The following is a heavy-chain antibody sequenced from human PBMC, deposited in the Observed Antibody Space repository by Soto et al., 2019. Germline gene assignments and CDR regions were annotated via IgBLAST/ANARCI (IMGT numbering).Heavy chain of an antibody. CDR1: GFTFSSYA. Sequence: EVQLLESGGGLVQPGGSLRLSCAASGFTFSSYAMSWVRQAPGKGLEWVSAISGSGGSTYYADSVKGRFTISRDNSRNTLYLQMNSLRAEDTAVYSCAGPPLRSFDYWGQGTLVTVSS. V-gene: IGHV3-23*01. CDR3: AGPPLRSFDY. CDR2: ISGSGGST. J-gene: IGHJ4*02. D-gene: IGHD3-3*01.